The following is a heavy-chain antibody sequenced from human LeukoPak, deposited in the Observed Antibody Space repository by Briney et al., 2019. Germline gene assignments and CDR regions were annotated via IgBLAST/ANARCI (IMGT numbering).Heavy chain of an antibody. CDR2: ISSSGSTI. V-gene: IGHV3-11*04. D-gene: IGHD2-2*03. CDR3: ARMDDYYYYYMDV. J-gene: IGHJ6*03. Sequence: MTGGSLRLSCAASGFTFSDYYMSWIRQAPGKGLEWVSYISSSGSTIYYADSVKGRFTISRDNAKNSLYLQMNSLRAEDTAVYYCARMDDYYYYYMDVWGKGTTVTVSS. CDR1: GFTFSDYY.